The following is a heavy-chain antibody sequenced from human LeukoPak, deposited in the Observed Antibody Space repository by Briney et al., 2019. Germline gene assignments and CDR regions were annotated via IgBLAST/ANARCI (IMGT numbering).Heavy chain of an antibody. V-gene: IGHV1-2*02. CDR1: GYTFTGYY. Sequence: ASVKVSCKASGYTFTGYYMHWVRQAPGQRLEWMGWINPNSGATDYAQKFQGRFTMTRDTSITTAFMELSSLRSDDTAVYYCANRVSSSAFDHWGQGTLVTVSS. D-gene: IGHD6-6*01. CDR3: ANRVSSSAFDH. J-gene: IGHJ4*02. CDR2: INPNSGAT.